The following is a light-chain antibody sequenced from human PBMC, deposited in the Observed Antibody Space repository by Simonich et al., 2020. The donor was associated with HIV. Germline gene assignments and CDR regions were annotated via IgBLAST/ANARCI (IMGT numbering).Light chain of an antibody. V-gene: IGLV2-11*01. CDR2: DVS. J-gene: IGLJ2*01. CDR1: RSDVGGYDS. Sequence: QSALTQPRSVSGSPGQSVTISCTGSRSDVGGYDSVSWYHQHPGKAPKLVIFDVSKWPSGVPDRFSGAKSGNTASLTISGLQTEDEADYYCCSYAGSYTFVFGEGTKLTVL. CDR3: CSYAGSYTFV.